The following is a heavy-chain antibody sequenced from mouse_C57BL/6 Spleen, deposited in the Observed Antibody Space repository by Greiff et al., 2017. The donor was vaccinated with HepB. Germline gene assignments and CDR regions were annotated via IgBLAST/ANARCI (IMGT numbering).Heavy chain of an antibody. CDR3: ARRGELRRGDYFDY. D-gene: IGHD2-4*01. CDR1: GYTFTSYW. Sequence: QVQLQQPGAELVKPGASVKLSCKASGYTFTSYWMHWVKQRPGRGLEWIGRIGPNSGGTKYNEKFKSKATLTVDKPSSTAYMQLSSLTSEDSAVYYCARRGELRRGDYFDYWGQGTSVTVSS. J-gene: IGHJ4*01. CDR2: IGPNSGGT. V-gene: IGHV1-72*01.